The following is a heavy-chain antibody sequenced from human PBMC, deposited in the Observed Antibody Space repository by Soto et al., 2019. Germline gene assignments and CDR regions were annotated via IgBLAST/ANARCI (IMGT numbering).Heavy chain of an antibody. J-gene: IGHJ6*02. Sequence: QAQLEQSGGEVKKPGSSVKVSCKASRVAFSKFIVTWVRQAPGLGLEWVGGIIPIFGTANYAQKFQGRVTITADESQSTSYMEVNNLRSEDTAVEYCAKVRYSSPMGYYYGMDVWGQGTTVTVSS. CDR3: AKVRYSSPMGYYYGMDV. V-gene: IGHV1-69*01. CDR2: IIPIFGTA. D-gene: IGHD6-19*01. CDR1: RVAFSKFI.